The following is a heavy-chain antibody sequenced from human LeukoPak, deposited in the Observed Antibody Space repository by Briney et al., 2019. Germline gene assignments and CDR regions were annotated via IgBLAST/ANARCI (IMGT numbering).Heavy chain of an antibody. CDR3: ARLAYYYDSSGYYAFDY. V-gene: IGHV4-59*11. J-gene: IGHJ4*02. CDR2: IYYSGST. CDR1: GGSISSHY. Sequence: SETLSLTCTVSGGSISSHYWRWIRQPPGKGLEWIGYIYYSGSTNYNPSLKSRVTISVDTSKNQFSLKLSSVTAADTVVYYCARLAYYYDSSGYYAFDYWGQGTLVTVSS. D-gene: IGHD3-22*01.